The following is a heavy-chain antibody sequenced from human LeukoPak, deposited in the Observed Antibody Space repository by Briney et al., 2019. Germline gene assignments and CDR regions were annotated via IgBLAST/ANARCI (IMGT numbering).Heavy chain of an antibody. CDR1: GGSITSYY. V-gene: IGHV4-59*01. D-gene: IGHD3-9*01. Sequence: PSETLSLTCTVSGGSITSYYWSWIRQPPGRRLEWIGYIYYIGNTNYHPSLKSRLTISVDTSKNQFSLKLSSVTAADTAVYYCARSYDTLTPAPRDPWGQGILVTVSS. CDR3: ARSYDTLTPAPRDP. J-gene: IGHJ5*02. CDR2: IYYIGNT.